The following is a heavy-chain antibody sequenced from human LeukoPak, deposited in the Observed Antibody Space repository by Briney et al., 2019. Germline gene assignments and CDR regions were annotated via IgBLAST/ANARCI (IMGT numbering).Heavy chain of an antibody. J-gene: IGHJ4*02. CDR3: ASGRRDCSSTSCYPIFDY. Sequence: GASVKVSCKASGGTFSSYAISWVRQAPGQGLEWMGGIIPIFGTANYAQKFQGRVTITTDESTSTAYMELSSLRSEDTAVYYCASGRRDCSSTSCYPIFDYWGQGTLVTVSS. D-gene: IGHD2-2*01. CDR2: IIPIFGTA. CDR1: GGTFSSYA. V-gene: IGHV1-69*05.